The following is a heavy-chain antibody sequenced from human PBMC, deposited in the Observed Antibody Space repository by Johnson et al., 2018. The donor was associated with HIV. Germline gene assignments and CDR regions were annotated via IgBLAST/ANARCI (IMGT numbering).Heavy chain of an antibody. V-gene: IGHV3-64*04. D-gene: IGHD3-10*01. Sequence: QVQLVESGGGLVKPGGSLRLSCAASGFTFSSYAMHWVRQAPGKGLEYVSAISSNGGSTIYYADSVVKGRFTISRDNAKNSVFLQMNSLRAEDTAVYYCARGPVMVRGVTDAFDIWGQGTMVTVSS. CDR3: ARGPVMVRGVTDAFDI. CDR1: GFTFSSYA. J-gene: IGHJ3*02. CDR2: ISSNGGSTI.